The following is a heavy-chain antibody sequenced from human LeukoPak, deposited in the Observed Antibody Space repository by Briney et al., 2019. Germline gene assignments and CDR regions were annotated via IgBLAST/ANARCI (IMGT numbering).Heavy chain of an antibody. CDR3: ASSKRWLQLNYFDY. J-gene: IGHJ4*02. D-gene: IGHD5-24*01. CDR2: IYYSGST. Sequence: SETLSLTCTVSGGSISSSSYYWGWIRQPPGKGLEWIGSIYYSGSTYYNPSLKSRVTISVDTSKNQFSLKLSSVTAADTAVYYCASSKRWLQLNYFDYWDQGTLVTVSS. CDR1: GGSISSSSYY. V-gene: IGHV4-39*01.